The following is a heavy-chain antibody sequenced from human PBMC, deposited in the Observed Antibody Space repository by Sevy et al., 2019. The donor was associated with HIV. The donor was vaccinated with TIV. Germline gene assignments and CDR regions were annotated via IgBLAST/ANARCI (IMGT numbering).Heavy chain of an antibody. Sequence: ASVKVSCKASGGTFSRHAISWVRQAPGQGLEWMGGIIPIFGRVNYAQRFLGRVTITADESTSTVYMELSSLRSDDTAVYYCAKGRDDIVAVPAVGLYYQNGMDVWGQGTTVTVSS. J-gene: IGHJ6*02. D-gene: IGHD2-2*01. CDR3: AKGRDDIVAVPAVGLYYQNGMDV. CDR1: GGTFSRHA. V-gene: IGHV1-69*13. CDR2: IIPIFGRV.